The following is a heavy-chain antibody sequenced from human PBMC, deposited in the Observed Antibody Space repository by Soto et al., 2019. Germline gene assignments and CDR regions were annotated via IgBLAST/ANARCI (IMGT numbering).Heavy chain of an antibody. CDR1: GGSISSGGYY. D-gene: IGHD3-10*01. Sequence: QVQLQESGPGLVKASQTLSLTCNVSGGSISSGGYYWTWIRQHPGKGLEWIGNIHHSASTFYNPSLKSRVSISVDTSKNQFSLKLSSVTAADTAVYFCVRGVLSWGQGTLVTVSS. V-gene: IGHV4-31*03. CDR2: IHHSAST. J-gene: IGHJ1*01. CDR3: VRGVLS.